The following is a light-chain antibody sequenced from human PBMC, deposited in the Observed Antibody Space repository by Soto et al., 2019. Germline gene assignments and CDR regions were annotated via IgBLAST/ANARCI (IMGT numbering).Light chain of an antibody. CDR3: QQYNNWPYT. V-gene: IGKV3-15*01. CDR1: QSVSSD. Sequence: EIVMTQSPATLSVSPGERATLSCRASQSVSSDLAWYQQKPGQAPRLLVYGASTRATGIPARFSGSGSVTEFTLTISSLQSEDFALYYCQQYNNWPYTFGQGTKLEIK. CDR2: GAS. J-gene: IGKJ2*01.